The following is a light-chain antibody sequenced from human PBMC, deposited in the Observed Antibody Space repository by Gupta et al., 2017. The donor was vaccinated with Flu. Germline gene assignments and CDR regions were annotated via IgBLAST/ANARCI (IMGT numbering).Light chain of an antibody. J-gene: IGLJ2*01. CDR1: SSNIGSNY. CDR3: AAWDDSLSGPV. Sequence: QSVLTQPPSAPGTTGQRVTISCSGSSSNIGSNYVYWYQQLPGTAPKLLIYSNDQRPSGVPDRFSGSKSGTSASLAISGLRSEDEADYYCAAWDDSLSGPVFGGGTKLTV. V-gene: IGLV1-47*01. CDR2: SND.